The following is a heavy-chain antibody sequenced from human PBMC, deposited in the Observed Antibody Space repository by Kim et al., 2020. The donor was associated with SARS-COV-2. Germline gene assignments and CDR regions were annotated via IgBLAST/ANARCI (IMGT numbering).Heavy chain of an antibody. V-gene: IGHV4-34*01. CDR1: GGSFSGYD. Sequence: SETLSLTCAVYGGSFSGYDWSWIRLPQRTGLEWIWEIYHSETSKSSQSLKRRVNISVDTSTTQFYLNLNLVTAADTAAYYCERAICHTPSSSWVRFDP. CDR3: ERAICHTPSSSWVRFDP. D-gene: IGHD6-13*01. CDR2: IYHSETS. J-gene: IGHJ5*02.